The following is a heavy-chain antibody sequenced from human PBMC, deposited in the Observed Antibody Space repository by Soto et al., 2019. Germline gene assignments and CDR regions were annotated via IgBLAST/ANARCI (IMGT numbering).Heavy chain of an antibody. CDR1: GFTVSSNY. CDR3: ARVGLRTGDFYYYYYYMDV. D-gene: IGHD7-27*01. J-gene: IGHJ6*03. Sequence: GGSLRLSCAASGFTVSSNYMSWVRQAPGKGLEWVSVIYSGGSTNYADSVKGRFTISRDNSKNTLYLQMNSLRAEDTAVYYCARVGLRTGDFYYYYYYMDVWGKGTTVTVSS. V-gene: IGHV3-66*01. CDR2: IYSGGST.